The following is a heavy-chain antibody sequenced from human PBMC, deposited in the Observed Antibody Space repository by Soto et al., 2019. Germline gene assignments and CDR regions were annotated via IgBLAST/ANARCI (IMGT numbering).Heavy chain of an antibody. Sequence: GASVKVSCKASGYTFTDYYMHWVRQAPGQGLEWMGWINPNSGGTNYAQKFQGRVTMTRVTSISTAYMELSSLRSDDTALYYCAKDPNIVVVPAATGGMGVWGQGTTVTVSS. D-gene: IGHD2-2*01. J-gene: IGHJ6*02. CDR3: AKDPNIVVVPAATGGMGV. CDR2: INPNSGGT. CDR1: GYTFTDYY. V-gene: IGHV1-2*02.